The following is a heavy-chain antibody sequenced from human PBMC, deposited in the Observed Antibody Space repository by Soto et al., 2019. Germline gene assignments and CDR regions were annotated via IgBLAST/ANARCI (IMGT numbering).Heavy chain of an antibody. J-gene: IGHJ3*01. D-gene: IGHD2-2*01. V-gene: IGHV4-59*01. CDR1: GNSISSYF. Sequence: SETLSLTCSVSGNSISSYFRSWIRQTPGKGLEWVGFIYDSGDTQYNPSLESRATISLDTSKSQFSLRLRSVTAADTAMYYCVSSRSAIYGDAFDVWGRGTMVTVSS. CDR2: IYDSGDT. CDR3: VSSRSAIYGDAFDV.